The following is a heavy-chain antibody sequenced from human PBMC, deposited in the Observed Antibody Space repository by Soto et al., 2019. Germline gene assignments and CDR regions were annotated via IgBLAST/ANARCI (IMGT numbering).Heavy chain of an antibody. Sequence: DVQLVESGGALVQPGGSLRVSCVVSGFTFSTCNMNWVRQAPGKGLEWVSYISASAKTIYYADSVKGRFTISRDNAKNSLYLQMNSLRDEDTALYYCVRDYGDWKLSYDAFDVWGQGTMVTVSS. V-gene: IGHV3-48*02. J-gene: IGHJ3*01. CDR1: GFTFSTCN. CDR3: VRDYGDWKLSYDAFDV. D-gene: IGHD1-1*01. CDR2: ISASAKTI.